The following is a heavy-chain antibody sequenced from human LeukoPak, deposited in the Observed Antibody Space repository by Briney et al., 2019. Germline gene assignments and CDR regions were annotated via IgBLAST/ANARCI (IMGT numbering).Heavy chain of an antibody. Sequence: SETLSLTCTVSGGSISSGDYYWSWIRQPPGKGLEWIGYIYYIGNTFYNPSLKSRVTISVDTSKNQFSLKLSSVTAADTAVYYCARGRMRRAYYGSGSYYFFAGWFDPWGQGTLVTVSS. CDR3: ARGRMRRAYYGSGSYYFFAGWFDP. V-gene: IGHV4-30-4*01. D-gene: IGHD3-10*01. J-gene: IGHJ5*02. CDR1: GGSISSGDYY. CDR2: IYYIGNT.